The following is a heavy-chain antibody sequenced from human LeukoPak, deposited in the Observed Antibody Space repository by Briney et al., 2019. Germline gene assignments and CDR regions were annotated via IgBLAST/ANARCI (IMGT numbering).Heavy chain of an antibody. D-gene: IGHD5-18*01. CDR3: ASIFSSGYSYFDY. CDR2: ISYDGSNK. J-gene: IGHJ4*02. Sequence: GGSLGLSCAASGFTFSSYGMHWVRQAPGKGLEWVAVISYDGSNKYYADSVKGRFTISRDNSKNTLYLQMNSLRAEDTAVYYCASIFSSGYSYFDYWGQGTLVTVSS. CDR1: GFTFSSYG. V-gene: IGHV3-30*03.